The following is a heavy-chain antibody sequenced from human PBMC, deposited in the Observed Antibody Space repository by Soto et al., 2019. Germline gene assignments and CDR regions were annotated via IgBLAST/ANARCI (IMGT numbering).Heavy chain of an antibody. CDR1: GRSISNSSYY. CDR3: ARHGGDTATVFYYYYYGMDV. D-gene: IGHD5-18*01. Sequence: SETLSLPCTVSGRSISNSSYYWGLIRQPPGKGLEWIGSIYYSGSTYYNPSLKSRVTISVDTSKNQFSLKLSSVTAADTAVYYCARHGGDTATVFYYYYYGMDVWGQGTTVTVSS. V-gene: IGHV4-39*01. J-gene: IGHJ6*02. CDR2: IYYSGST.